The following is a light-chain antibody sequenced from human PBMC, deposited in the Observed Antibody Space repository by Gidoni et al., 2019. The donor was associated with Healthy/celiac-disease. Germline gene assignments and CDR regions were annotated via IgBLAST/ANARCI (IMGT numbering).Light chain of an antibody. V-gene: IGKV3-20*01. Sequence: EIVFTQSPGTLSLSPGERATLSCRASQSVSSSYLAWYQKKPGQAPRLLIYGASSRATGIPDRFSGSGSGTDFTLTISRLEPEDFAVYYCQQYGSSPLTFGPGTKVDIK. J-gene: IGKJ3*01. CDR1: QSVSSSY. CDR3: QQYGSSPLT. CDR2: GAS.